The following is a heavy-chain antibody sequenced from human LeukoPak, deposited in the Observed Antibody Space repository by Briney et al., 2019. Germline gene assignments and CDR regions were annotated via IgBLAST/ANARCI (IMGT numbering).Heavy chain of an antibody. J-gene: IGHJ6*02. V-gene: IGHV1-8*01. CDR2: MNPKSGNT. Sequence: ASVTVSCKASGYTFTSYDINWVRQATGQGLEWMGWMNPKSGNTGYAQKFQGRVTMTRNTSISTAYMELSSLRTEDPAVYYCARGSSIAAAGSDYYYGMDVWGQGTTVTVSS. CDR3: ARGSSIAAAGSDYYYGMDV. D-gene: IGHD6-13*01. CDR1: GYTFTSYD.